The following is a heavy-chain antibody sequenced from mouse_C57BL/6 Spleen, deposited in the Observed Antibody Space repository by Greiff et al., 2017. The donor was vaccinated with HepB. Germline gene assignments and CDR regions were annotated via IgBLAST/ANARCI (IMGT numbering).Heavy chain of an antibody. V-gene: IGHV10-1*01. CDR3: VRHRSYAMDY. CDR2: IRSKSNNYAT. CDR1: GFSFNTYA. Sequence: EVMLVESGGGLVQPKGSLKLSCAASGFSFNTYAMNWVRQAPGKGLEWVARIRSKSNNYATYYADSVKDRFTISRDDSESMLYLQMNNLKTEDTAMYYCVRHRSYAMDYWGQGTSVTVSS. J-gene: IGHJ4*01.